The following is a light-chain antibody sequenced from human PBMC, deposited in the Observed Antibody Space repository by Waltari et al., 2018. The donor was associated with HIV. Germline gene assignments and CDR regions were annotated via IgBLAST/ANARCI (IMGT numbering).Light chain of an antibody. CDR1: SSDVGYYNY. V-gene: IGLV2-14*01. Sequence: QFALTQPASVSGSPGQSITISCSGTSSDVGYYNYVSWYQQHPGKSPKILIYEVSIRRSGMSKRFAGSKSGNTAALTISALQAEDESDYFCSSVANSVTLSVLFGGGTKLTVL. J-gene: IGLJ3*02. CDR2: EVS. CDR3: SSVANSVTLSVL.